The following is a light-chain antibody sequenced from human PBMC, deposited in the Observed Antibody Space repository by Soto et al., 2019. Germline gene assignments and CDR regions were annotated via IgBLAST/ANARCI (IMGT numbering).Light chain of an antibody. V-gene: IGLV2-14*01. CDR1: SSDVGGYNY. CDR3: SSYTSSTTLVV. J-gene: IGLJ2*01. CDR2: EVS. Sequence: QSVLTQPASVSGSPGQSITISCTGTSSDVGGYNYVSWYQQHPGKAPKLMIYEVSNRPSGVSNRFSGSKSGNTASLTISGLQAEDEADYYCSSYTSSTTLVVFGGGTNSPS.